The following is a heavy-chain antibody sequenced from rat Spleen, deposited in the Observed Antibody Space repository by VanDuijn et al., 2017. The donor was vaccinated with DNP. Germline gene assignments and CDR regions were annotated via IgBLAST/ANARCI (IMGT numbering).Heavy chain of an antibody. Sequence: QVQLKETGPGLVQPTQTLSITCTVSGFSLTSYYIQWVRQTPGKGLEWMGFIRSSGNTDYNSEFKSRLSISRDTSKNQVFLRMNSLKTEDTGVYYCARELPGYNPFDYWGQGVMVTVSS. J-gene: IGHJ2*01. CDR3: ARELPGYNPFDY. V-gene: IGHV2-65*01. D-gene: IGHD1-4*01. CDR1: GFSLTSYY. CDR2: IRSSGNT.